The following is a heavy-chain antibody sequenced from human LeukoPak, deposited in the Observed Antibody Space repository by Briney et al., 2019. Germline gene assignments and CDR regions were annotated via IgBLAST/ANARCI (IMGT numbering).Heavy chain of an antibody. J-gene: IGHJ4*02. CDR2: ISAYNGNT. D-gene: IGHD1-26*01. CDR3: ASYRSGSYPFGY. V-gene: IGHV1-18*04. CDR1: GYTFTGYY. Sequence: ASVKVSCKASGYTFTGYYMHWVRQAPGQGLEWMGWISAYNGNTNYAQKLQGRVTMTTDTSTSTAYMELRSLRSDDTAVYYCASYRSGSYPFGYWGQGTLVTVSS.